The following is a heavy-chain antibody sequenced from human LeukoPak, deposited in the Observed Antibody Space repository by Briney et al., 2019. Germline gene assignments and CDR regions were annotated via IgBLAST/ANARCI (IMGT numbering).Heavy chain of an antibody. V-gene: IGHV3-53*01. D-gene: IGHD4-17*01. CDR2: IYSGGST. CDR1: GFTVSANY. CDR3: ARGEDYGDYFDY. Sequence: GGSLRLSCAASGFTVSANYMSWVRQAPGKGLEWVSVIYSGGSTHYADSVKGRFTISRDNSKNTLSLQMNSLRAEDTAVYYCARGEDYGDYFDYWGQGTLVTVSS. J-gene: IGHJ4*02.